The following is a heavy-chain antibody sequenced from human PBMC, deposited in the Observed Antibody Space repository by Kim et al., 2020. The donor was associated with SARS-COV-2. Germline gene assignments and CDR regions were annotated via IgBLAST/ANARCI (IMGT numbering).Heavy chain of an antibody. CDR1: GFTFSSYA. CDR3: VKDQRRWLQQRGDWYFDL. Sequence: GGSMRLSCSASGFTFSSYAMHWVRQAPGKGLEYVSAISRNGGSTYYADSVKGRFTISRDNSKNTLYLQMSSLRAEDTAVNYCVKDQRRWLQQRGDWYFDLWGRGTLVTVSS. J-gene: IGHJ2*01. V-gene: IGHV3-64D*09. CDR2: ISRNGGST. D-gene: IGHD5-18*01.